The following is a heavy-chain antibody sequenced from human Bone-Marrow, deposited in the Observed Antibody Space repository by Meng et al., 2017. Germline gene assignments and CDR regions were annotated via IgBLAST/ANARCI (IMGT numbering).Heavy chain of an antibody. D-gene: IGHD3-10*01. CDR1: GYTFIAFY. CDR3: ASGGARDY. Sequence: ASVKDSCKTTGYTFIAFYVHWVRQAPGQGLEWMGWVNTKTGATNYAQSFQGRVTLSRDTYTYTANMDLRWVRYDAAAVWLCASGGARDYWGQGTLVTVSS. V-gene: IGHV1-2*02. J-gene: IGHJ4*02. CDR2: VNTKTGAT.